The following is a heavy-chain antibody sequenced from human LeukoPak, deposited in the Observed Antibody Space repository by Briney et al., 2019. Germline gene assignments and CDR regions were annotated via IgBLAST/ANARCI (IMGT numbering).Heavy chain of an antibody. V-gene: IGHV4-34*01. D-gene: IGHD4-17*01. CDR2: INHSGST. CDR1: GGSFSGYY. J-gene: IGHJ6*03. Sequence: SETLSLTCAVYGGSFSGYYWSWIRQRPGKGLEWIGEINHSGSTNYNPSLKSRVTISVDTSKNQFSLKLSSVTAADTAVYYCARGWSKDVRLRPGRYYMDVWGKGTTVTVSS. CDR3: ARGWSKDVRLRPGRYYMDV.